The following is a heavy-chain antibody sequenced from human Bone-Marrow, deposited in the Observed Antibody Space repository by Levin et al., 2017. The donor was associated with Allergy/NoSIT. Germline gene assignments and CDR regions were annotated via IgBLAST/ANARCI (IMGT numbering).Heavy chain of an antibody. CDR3: ARDRANYYDSSGFDY. CDR1: GGSISSGDYY. D-gene: IGHD3-22*01. CDR2: IYYSGST. J-gene: IGHJ4*02. V-gene: IGHV4-30-4*01. Sequence: SETLSLTCTVSGGSISSGDYYWSWIRQPPGKGLEWIGYIYYSGSTYYNPSLKSRVTISVDTSKNQLSLKLSSVTAADTAVYYCARDRANYYDSSGFDYWGQGTLVTVSS.